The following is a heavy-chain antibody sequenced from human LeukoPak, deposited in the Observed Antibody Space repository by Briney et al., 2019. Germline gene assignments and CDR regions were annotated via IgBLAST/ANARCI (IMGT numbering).Heavy chain of an antibody. J-gene: IGHJ3*02. CDR2: LYHSGTT. V-gene: IGHV4-4*02. Sequence: SGTLSLTCAVSGGSISSSNWWSWVRQPPGKGLEWIVELYHSGTTYYQPSLKSRATISVDKSKNQFSLKLSSVAAADTAVYYCARAYDSSGYYYHDAFDIWGQGTMVTVSS. D-gene: IGHD3-22*01. CDR3: ARAYDSSGYYYHDAFDI. CDR1: GGSISSSNW.